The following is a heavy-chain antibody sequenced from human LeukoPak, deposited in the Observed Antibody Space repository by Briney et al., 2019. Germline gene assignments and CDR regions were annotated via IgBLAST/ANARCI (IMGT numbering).Heavy chain of an antibody. CDR2: INANTGAT. Sequence: GASVKVSCKASGYKFTGYYIHWVRQAPGQGLECMGRINANTGATNYAQKFQGRVTMTRDTSISTAYMELSRLTSDDTAVYYCARVPPVAGTWGRPLDYWGQGTLVTVSS. V-gene: IGHV1-2*06. J-gene: IGHJ4*02. CDR3: ARVPPVAGTWGRPLDY. D-gene: IGHD6-19*01. CDR1: GYKFTGYY.